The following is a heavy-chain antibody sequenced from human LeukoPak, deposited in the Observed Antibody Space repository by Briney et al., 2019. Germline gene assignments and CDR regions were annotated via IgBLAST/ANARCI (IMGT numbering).Heavy chain of an antibody. CDR3: AKRMGPSIAAADLDY. V-gene: IGHV3-23*01. J-gene: IGHJ4*02. D-gene: IGHD6-13*01. CDR2: ISGSGGST. Sequence: PGGSLRLSCAASGFTFSSYAMSWVRQAPGKGLEWVSAISGSGGSTYYADSVKGRFTISRDNSKNTLYLQMNSLRAEDTAVYHCAKRMGPSIAAADLDYWGQGTLVIVSS. CDR1: GFTFSSYA.